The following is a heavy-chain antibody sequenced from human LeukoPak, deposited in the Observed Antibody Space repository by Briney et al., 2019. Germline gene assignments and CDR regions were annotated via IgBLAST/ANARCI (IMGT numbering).Heavy chain of an antibody. CDR1: GGSVSSNY. J-gene: IGHJ4*02. V-gene: IGHV4-59*02. Sequence: PSETLSLTCTVSGGSVSSNYWSWVRQPPGKGLEWIGYIYCSGSTNYNPSLKSRVTISIDTSKNQFSLKLSSVTAADTAVYYCASGWYYLDHWGQGTLVTVSS. D-gene: IGHD6-19*01. CDR2: IYCSGST. CDR3: ASGWYYLDH.